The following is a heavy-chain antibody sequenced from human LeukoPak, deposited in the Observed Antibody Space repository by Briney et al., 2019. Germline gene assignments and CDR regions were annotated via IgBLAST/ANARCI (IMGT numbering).Heavy chain of an antibody. Sequence: GASVTVSFTASGYTFTSYAMHWVRRAPGQRLEWMGWINAGNGDTKYSQKFQGRVTIARDTSAGTAYMELSSLRSDDTAVYYCARDRRPVAGITYWGQGTLVTVSS. D-gene: IGHD6-19*01. CDR3: ARDRRPVAGITY. CDR1: GYTFTSYA. V-gene: IGHV1-3*01. J-gene: IGHJ4*02. CDR2: INAGNGDT.